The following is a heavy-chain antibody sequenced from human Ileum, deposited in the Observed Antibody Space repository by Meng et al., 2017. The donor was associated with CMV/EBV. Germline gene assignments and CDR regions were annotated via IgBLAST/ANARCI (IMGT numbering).Heavy chain of an antibody. J-gene: IGHJ4*02. V-gene: IGHV1-18*01. CDR2: ISTYNGNT. CDR1: GYTITSYG. CDR3: ARDTSGSYSIRSFDY. D-gene: IGHD1-26*01. Sequence: SGYTITSYGMSWVRQAPGQGLEWMGWISTYNGNTKYAQKLQGRVTMTTDTSTSTAYRELRSLRSDDTAVYYCARDTSGSYSIRSFDYWGQGTLVTVSS.